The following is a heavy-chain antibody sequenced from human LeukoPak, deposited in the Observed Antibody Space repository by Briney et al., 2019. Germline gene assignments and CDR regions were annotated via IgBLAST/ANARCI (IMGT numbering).Heavy chain of an antibody. CDR3: AREGDYYYYGMDV. V-gene: IGHV3-48*03. Sequence: GGSLRLSCAASGYTFSSYEMNWVRQAPGKGLEWVSYISSSGSTIYYADSVKGRFTISRDNAKNSLYLQTNSLRAEDTAVYYCAREGDYYYYGMDVWGQGTTVTVSS. CDR2: ISSSGSTI. CDR1: GYTFSSYE. J-gene: IGHJ6*02.